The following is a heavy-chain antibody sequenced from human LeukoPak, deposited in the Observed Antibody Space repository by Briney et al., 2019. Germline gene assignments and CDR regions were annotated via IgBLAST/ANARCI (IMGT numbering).Heavy chain of an antibody. CDR3: ARGGWLPRVWYYYYYMDV. V-gene: IGHV4-34*01. CDR2: INHSGST. Sequence: ASETLSLTCTVSGGSISGYYWSWIRQPPGKGLEWIGEINHSGSTNYNPSLKSRVTIPVDTSKNQFSLKLSSVTAADTAVYYCARGGWLPRVWYYYYYMDVWGKGTTVTVSS. CDR1: GGSISGYY. J-gene: IGHJ6*03. D-gene: IGHD6-19*01.